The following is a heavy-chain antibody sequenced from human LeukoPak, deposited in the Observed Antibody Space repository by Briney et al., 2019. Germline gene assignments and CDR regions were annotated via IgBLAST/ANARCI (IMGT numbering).Heavy chain of an antibody. CDR1: GYTFTGYY. Sequence: ASVKVSCKASGYTFTGYYMHWVRQAPGQGLEWMGRINPNSGGTNYAQKFQGRVTMTRDTSISTAYMELSRLRSDDTAVYYCAGDRDGYDYLNYWGQGTLVTVSS. CDR3: AGDRDGYDYLNY. V-gene: IGHV1-2*06. J-gene: IGHJ4*02. CDR2: INPNSGGT. D-gene: IGHD5-12*01.